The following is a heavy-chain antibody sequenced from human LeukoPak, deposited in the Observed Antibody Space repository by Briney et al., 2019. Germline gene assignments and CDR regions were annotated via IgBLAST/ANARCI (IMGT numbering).Heavy chain of an antibody. CDR3: ARALTVTYQVGVYYFDY. CDR2: ISAYNGNT. J-gene: IGHJ4*02. V-gene: IGHV1-18*01. Sequence: ASVKASCKASGYIFTNYGINWVRQAPGQGLEWMGWISAYNGNTKYTQKLQDRVTMTTDSSTSTAYMELKTLRSDDTAVYYCARALTVTYQVGVYYFDYWGQGTLVTVSS. D-gene: IGHD4-17*01. CDR1: GYIFTNYG.